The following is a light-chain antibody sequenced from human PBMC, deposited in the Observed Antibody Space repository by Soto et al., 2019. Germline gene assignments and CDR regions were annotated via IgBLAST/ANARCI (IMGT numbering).Light chain of an antibody. V-gene: IGKV3-20*01. CDR3: QQYGSLTWT. J-gene: IGKJ1*01. CDR1: QSVSSSY. CDR2: GAS. Sequence: EIVLTQSPGTLSLSPGERANLSCRASQSVSSSYLAWYQQKPGQAPRLLIYGASSRATGIPDRFSGSGSGTDFTLTISRLEPEDFAVYYCQQYGSLTWTFGQGTKVEIK.